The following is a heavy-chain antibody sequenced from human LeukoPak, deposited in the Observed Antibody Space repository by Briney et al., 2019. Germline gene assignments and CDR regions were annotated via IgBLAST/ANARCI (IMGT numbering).Heavy chain of an antibody. V-gene: IGHV4-39*01. CDR1: GGSISGAAYF. CDR3: SRQALSNSGGDCYYYFDC. Sequence: SETLSLTWTVSGGSISGAAYFWRGIRQPPGKGLEWIGSIYYSGSTYYNPSLKSRVTISVDTSKIGFSLKLSSVTAADTAVYYCSRQALSNSGGDCYYYFDCWGRGTLVTVSS. CDR2: IYYSGST. J-gene: IGHJ4*02. D-gene: IGHD2-21*02.